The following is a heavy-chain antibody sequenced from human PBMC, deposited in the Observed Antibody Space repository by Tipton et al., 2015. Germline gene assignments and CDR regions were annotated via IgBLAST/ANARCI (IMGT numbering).Heavy chain of an antibody. CDR3: ARVGTIFGVATYGMDV. V-gene: IGHV4-31*03. CDR2: IYYSGST. J-gene: IGHJ6*02. D-gene: IGHD3-3*01. CDR1: GGSIRSGGYY. Sequence: GLVKPSGTLSLTCTVSGGSIRSGGYYWTWIRQHPGKGLEWIGYIYYSGSTDYNPSLKSRVTISVDTSKNQFSLKLSSVTAADTAVYYCARVGTIFGVATYGMDVWGQGTTVTVSS.